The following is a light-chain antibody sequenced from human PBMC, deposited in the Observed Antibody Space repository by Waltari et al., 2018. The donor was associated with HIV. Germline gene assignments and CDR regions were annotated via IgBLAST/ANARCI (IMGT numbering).Light chain of an antibody. CDR1: SSHIGSNY. CDR3: AAWDDSLSGAV. V-gene: IGLV1-47*01. CDR2: RNN. Sequence: QSVLTQPPSASGTPGQRVTISCSGSSSHIGSNYVYWYQQLPGTAPKPLIYRNNQRPSGVPDRFSGSKSGTSASLAISGLRSEDEADYYCAAWDDSLSGAVFGGGTQLTVL. J-gene: IGLJ7*01.